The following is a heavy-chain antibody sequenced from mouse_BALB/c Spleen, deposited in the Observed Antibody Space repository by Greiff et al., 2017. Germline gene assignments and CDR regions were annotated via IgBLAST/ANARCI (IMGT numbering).Heavy chain of an antibody. J-gene: IGHJ4*01. V-gene: IGHV1-9*01. CDR3: AKGDGNYVEGAMDY. D-gene: IGHD2-1*01. CDR2: ILPGSGST. Sequence: VQLQQSGAELMKPGASVKISCKATGYTFSSYWIEWVKQRPGHGLEWIGEILPGSGSTNYNEKFKGKATFTADTSSNTAYMQLSSLTSEDSAVYYCAKGDGNYVEGAMDYWGQGTSVTVSS. CDR1: GYTFSSYW.